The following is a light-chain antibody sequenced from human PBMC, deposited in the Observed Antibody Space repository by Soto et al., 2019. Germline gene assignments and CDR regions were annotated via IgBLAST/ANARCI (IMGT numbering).Light chain of an antibody. V-gene: IGKV1-9*01. CDR1: QDISSS. J-gene: IGKJ4*01. CDR2: AAS. Sequence: IQLTQSPSSLSASVGDRVTITCRASQDISSSLGWYQQKPGKAPKLLIYAASILQSGVPSRFSGSGFGTDFTLTISSLQAEDFASYFCQQLRSHPSTFGGGTKVEIK. CDR3: QQLRSHPST.